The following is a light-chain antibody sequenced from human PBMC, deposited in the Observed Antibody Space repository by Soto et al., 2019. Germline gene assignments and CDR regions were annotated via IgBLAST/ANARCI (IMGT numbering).Light chain of an antibody. CDR2: EVT. CDR1: SSDVGSYFY. CDR3: SIYASGNSVI. Sequence: QSALTQPPSASGSPGQSVTISCTGTSSDVGSYFYVSWYQQHPGKAPKLMIYEVTKRPSGVPDRFSGSKSGNTASLTVSGLQVEDEADYYCSIYASGNSVIFGGGTKPTVL. V-gene: IGLV2-8*01. J-gene: IGLJ2*01.